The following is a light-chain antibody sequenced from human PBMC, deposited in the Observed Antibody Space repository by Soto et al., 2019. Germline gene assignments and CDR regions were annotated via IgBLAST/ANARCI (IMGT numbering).Light chain of an antibody. CDR3: TSYTSSSTPV. V-gene: IGLV2-14*01. J-gene: IGLJ1*01. Sequence: QSVLTQPASVSGSPGHSISISCTGTSSDVGGYDYVSWYEQHPGTAPRLIIFEVTNRPSGVSNRFSGSKSGNTASLTISGLQAEDEADYYCTSYTSSSTPVFGTATTLTVL. CDR1: SSDVGGYDY. CDR2: EVT.